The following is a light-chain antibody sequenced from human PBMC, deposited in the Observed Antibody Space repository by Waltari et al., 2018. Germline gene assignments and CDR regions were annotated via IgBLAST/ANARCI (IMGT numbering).Light chain of an antibody. CDR2: GAS. V-gene: IGKV3-20*01. Sequence: LVLTQSPGTLSLSPGDRATLSCRASQSVSRSFAWYQQKPGQAPKLLIYGASTRATGIPDRFTGSGSGTDFSLTISSLEPEDFAIYFCQHYVRLPATFGQGTKVEIK. CDR1: QSVSRS. J-gene: IGKJ1*01. CDR3: QHYVRLPAT.